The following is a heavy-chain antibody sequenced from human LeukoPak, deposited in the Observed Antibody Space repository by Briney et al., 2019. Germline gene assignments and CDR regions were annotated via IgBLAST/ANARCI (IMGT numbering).Heavy chain of an antibody. CDR2: IYHSGST. Sequence: PSGTLSLTCAVSGGSISSSNWWSWVRQPPGKGLEWIGEIYHSGSTNYNPSLKSRVTISVDKSKNQFSLKLSSVTAADTAVYYCAREDSGYALYYFDYWGQGTLVSVSS. D-gene: IGHD5-12*01. J-gene: IGHJ4*02. CDR1: GGSISSSNW. V-gene: IGHV4-4*02. CDR3: AREDSGYALYYFDY.